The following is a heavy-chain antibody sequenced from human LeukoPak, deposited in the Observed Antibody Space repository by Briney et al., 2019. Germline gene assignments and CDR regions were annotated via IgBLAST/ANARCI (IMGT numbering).Heavy chain of an antibody. V-gene: IGHV3-30*02. J-gene: IGHJ5*02. D-gene: IGHD6-6*01. CDR2: IRYDGSNK. CDR3: AKDLVKAARPQTNWFDP. CDR1: GFTFSSYG. Sequence: GGSLRLSCAASGFTFSSYGMHWVRQAPGKGLEWVAFIRYDGSNKYYADSVKGRFTISRDNSKNTLYLQMNSLRAEDTAVYYCAKDLVKAARPQTNWFDPWGQGTLVTVSS.